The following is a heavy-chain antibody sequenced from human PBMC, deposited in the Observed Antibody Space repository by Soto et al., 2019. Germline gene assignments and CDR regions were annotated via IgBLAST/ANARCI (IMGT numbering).Heavy chain of an antibody. J-gene: IGHJ2*01. CDR2: VTRYRDIT. CDR1: GFTFNIYA. V-gene: IGHV3-23*01. CDR3: PEDGSLYHDRRAYW. D-gene: IGHD3-22*01. Sequence: EVQLLESGGDMIQPGGSLRLSCTASGFTFNIYAMTWVRQAPGKGLVGVSAVTRYRDITYYADFGEGRSSISRDNSQKRLNLQLTRPRAELTVIYYCPEDGSLYHDRRAYW.